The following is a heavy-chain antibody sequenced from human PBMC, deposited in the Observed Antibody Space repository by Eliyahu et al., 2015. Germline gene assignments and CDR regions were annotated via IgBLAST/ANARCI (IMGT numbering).Heavy chain of an antibody. CDR3: APGLFGSSWYVDY. V-gene: IGHV3-23*01. CDR2: ISGXXGST. CDR1: GFTFSXYA. Sequence: EVQLLESGGXLVQPGGSLRLSCAASGFTFSXYAMSWVRQAPGKGLEWVXAISGXXGSTYYADSVKGRFTISRDNSKNTLYLQMNSLRAEDTAVYYCAPGLFGSSWYVDYWGQGTLVTVSS. J-gene: IGHJ4*02. D-gene: IGHD6-13*01.